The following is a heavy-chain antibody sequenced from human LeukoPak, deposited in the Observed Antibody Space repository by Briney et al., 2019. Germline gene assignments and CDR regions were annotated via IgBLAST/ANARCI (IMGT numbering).Heavy chain of an antibody. Sequence: PGGSLRLSCAASGFTFSSYAMSWVRQAPGKGLEWVSAISGSGGSTYYADSVKGRFTISRDNSKNTLYLQMNSLRAEDTAVYYCATPWYYYDSSGYLSFDYWGQGTLVTVSS. CDR3: ATPWYYYDSSGYLSFDY. D-gene: IGHD3-22*01. CDR1: GFTFSSYA. V-gene: IGHV3-23*01. J-gene: IGHJ4*02. CDR2: ISGSGGST.